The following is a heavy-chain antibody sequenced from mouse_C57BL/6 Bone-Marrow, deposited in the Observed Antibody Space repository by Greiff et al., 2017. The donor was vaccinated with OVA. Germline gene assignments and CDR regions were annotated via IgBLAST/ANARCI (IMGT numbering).Heavy chain of an antibody. D-gene: IGHD2-1*01. J-gene: IGHJ3*01. CDR3: ARSEGNLAWFAY. Sequence: QVQLQQPGAELVRPGSSVKLSCKASGYTFTSYWMDWVKQRPGQGLEWIGNIYPSDSETHYNPKFKDKATLTVDKSSSTAYMQLSSLTSEDSAVYYCARSEGNLAWFAYWGQGTLVTVSA. V-gene: IGHV1-61*01. CDR2: IYPSDSET. CDR1: GYTFTSYW.